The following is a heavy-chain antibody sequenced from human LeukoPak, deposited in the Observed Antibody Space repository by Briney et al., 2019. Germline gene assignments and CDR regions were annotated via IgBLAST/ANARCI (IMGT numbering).Heavy chain of an antibody. Sequence: GESLKIPCKGSGYSFTSYWIGWVRQMPGKGLEWMGIIYPGDSDTRYSPSFQGQVTISADKSISTANLQWSSLKASDTAMYYCARHPLGYYDSSGYPKANWFDPWGQGTLVTVSS. V-gene: IGHV5-51*01. CDR2: IYPGDSDT. CDR1: GYSFTSYW. CDR3: ARHPLGYYDSSGYPKANWFDP. D-gene: IGHD3-22*01. J-gene: IGHJ5*02.